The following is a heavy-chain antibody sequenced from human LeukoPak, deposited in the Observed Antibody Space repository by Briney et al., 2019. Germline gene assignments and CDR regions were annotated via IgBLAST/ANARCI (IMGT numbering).Heavy chain of an antibody. CDR2: IYYSGST. Sequence: SEALSLTCTDSGCSISSYYWSWIRQPPGKGLEWLGYIYYSGSTNYNPSLKSRVTISVDTSKTQFSLKLSSVTAADTAVYYCARHNDIAAAGNNWFDPWGQGTLVTVSS. CDR1: GCSISSYY. D-gene: IGHD6-13*01. CDR3: ARHNDIAAAGNNWFDP. V-gene: IGHV4-59*08. J-gene: IGHJ5*02.